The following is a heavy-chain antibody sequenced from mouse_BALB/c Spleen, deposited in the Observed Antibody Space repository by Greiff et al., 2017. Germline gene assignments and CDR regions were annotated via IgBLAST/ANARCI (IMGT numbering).Heavy chain of an antibody. Sequence: EVQLVESGGGLVKPGGSLKLSCAASGFTFSDYYMYWVRQTPEKRLEWVATISDGGSYTYYPDSVKGRFTISRDNAKNNLYLQMSSLKSEDTAMYYCARGYYYGSSYFDYWGQGTTLTVSS. V-gene: IGHV5-4*02. J-gene: IGHJ2*01. CDR1: GFTFSDYY. CDR2: ISDGGSYT. CDR3: ARGYYYGSSYFDY. D-gene: IGHD1-1*01.